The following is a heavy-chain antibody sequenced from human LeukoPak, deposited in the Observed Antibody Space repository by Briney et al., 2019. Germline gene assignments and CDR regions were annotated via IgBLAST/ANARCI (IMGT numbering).Heavy chain of an antibody. Sequence: GGSLRLSCAASGFIFITYAMSWVRQAPGKGLQWVSSVSGSGDSTYYADSVKGRFTLSRDNSKKTLYLQMYSVRAEDTGVFFCARPPSIEYSADIPYLCLDSWGQGTLVTVSS. D-gene: IGHD1-26*01. CDR3: ARPPSIEYSADIPYLCLDS. J-gene: IGHJ4*02. V-gene: IGHV3-23*01. CDR2: VSGSGDST. CDR1: GFIFITYA.